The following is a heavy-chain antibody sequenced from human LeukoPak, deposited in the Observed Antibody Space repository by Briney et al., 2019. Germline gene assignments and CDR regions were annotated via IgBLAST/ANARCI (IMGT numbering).Heavy chain of an antibody. Sequence: GGSLRLSCAASGFTFSSYSMNWVRQAPGKGLEWVLSISSSSSYIYYADSVKGRFTISRDNAKNSLYLQMNSLRAEDTAVYYCARDPVPAAFDYWGQGTLVTVSS. CDR3: ARDPVPAAFDY. J-gene: IGHJ4*02. CDR2: ISSSSSYI. CDR1: GFTFSSYS. D-gene: IGHD2-2*01. V-gene: IGHV3-21*01.